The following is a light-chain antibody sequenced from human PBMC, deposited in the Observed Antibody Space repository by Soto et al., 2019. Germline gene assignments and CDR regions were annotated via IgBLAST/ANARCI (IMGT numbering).Light chain of an antibody. CDR3: CSYAVDHTSHWV. Sequence: QSALTQPRSVSGSPGQSVTISCTGTSSDVGGYDYVSWYQQHPGKAPKFMIYDVSERPSGVPDRFSGSKSGNTASLTISGLQAEDEADYYCCSYAVDHTSHWVFGGGTKLTVL. CDR1: SSDVGGYDY. CDR2: DVS. V-gene: IGLV2-11*01. J-gene: IGLJ3*02.